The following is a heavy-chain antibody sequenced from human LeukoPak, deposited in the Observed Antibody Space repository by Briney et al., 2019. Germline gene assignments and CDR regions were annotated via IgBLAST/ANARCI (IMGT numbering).Heavy chain of an antibody. V-gene: IGHV3-11*01. Sequence: GGSLRLSCAASGFTFSDYYMSWIRQAPGKALEWVSYISSSGSTIYYADSVKGRFTISRDNAKNSLYLQMNSLRAEDTAVYYCASLAAYYYYMDVWGKGTTVTVSS. CDR1: GFTFSDYY. CDR2: ISSSGSTI. J-gene: IGHJ6*03. CDR3: ASLAAYYYYMDV.